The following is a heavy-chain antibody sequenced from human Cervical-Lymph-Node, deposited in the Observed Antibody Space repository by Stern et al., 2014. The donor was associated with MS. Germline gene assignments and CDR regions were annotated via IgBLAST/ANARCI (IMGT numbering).Heavy chain of an antibody. J-gene: IGHJ4*02. D-gene: IGHD2-8*01. Sequence: VQLVESEAEVKKPGASVKVSCKASGYTFTSYYMHWVRQAPGQGLEWMGIINPSGGRTSYAQKFQGRVTMTRDTSTSTVYMELSSLRSEDTAVYYCARDPCTNGVCAFFDYWGQGTLVTVSS. CDR2: INPSGGRT. CDR3: ARDPCTNGVCAFFDY. CDR1: GYTFTSYY. V-gene: IGHV1-46*01.